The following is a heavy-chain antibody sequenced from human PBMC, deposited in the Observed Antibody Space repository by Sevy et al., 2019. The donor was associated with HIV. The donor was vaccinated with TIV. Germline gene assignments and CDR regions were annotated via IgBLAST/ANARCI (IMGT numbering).Heavy chain of an antibody. CDR2: IYYSGST. D-gene: IGHD3-16*02. CDR1: GGSISSSSYY. V-gene: IGHV4-39*01. J-gene: IGHJ6*03. CDR3: ARHISMITFGGVIVRGDYYMDV. Sequence: SETLSLTCTVSGGSISSSSYYWGWIRQPPGKGVEWIGSIYYSGSTYYNPSLKSRVTISVDTSKNQFSLKLSSVTAADTAVYYCARHISMITFGGVIVRGDYYMDVWGKGTTVTVSS.